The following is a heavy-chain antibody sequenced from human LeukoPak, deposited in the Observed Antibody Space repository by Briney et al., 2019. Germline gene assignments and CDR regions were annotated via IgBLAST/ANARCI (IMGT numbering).Heavy chain of an antibody. Sequence: GGSLRLSCAASGFTFSSYDMHWVRQATGKGLEWVSAIGTAGDTYYPGSVKGRFTISRENAKNSLYLQMNSLRAGDTAVYYCARARALSWFDPWGQGTLVTVSS. CDR1: GFTFSSYD. CDR3: ARARALSWFDP. J-gene: IGHJ5*02. CDR2: IGTAGDT. V-gene: IGHV3-13*01.